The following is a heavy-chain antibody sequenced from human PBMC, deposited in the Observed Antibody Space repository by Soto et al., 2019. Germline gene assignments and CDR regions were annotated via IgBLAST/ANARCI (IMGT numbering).Heavy chain of an antibody. CDR3: AASARGYFTSSVIDVCDAVDV. CDR2: ISFDETNT. Sequence: QLVESGGGVVQPGGSLRLSCSATPSAFTFSDHDMHWVRQTPGRGLEWLAVISFDETNTYYADSVKGRFTISRDNSDNTLSQKVYSLTDDDTGVYYCAASARGYFTSSVIDVCDAVDVWGHGTTVAVSS. D-gene: IGHD6-25*01. V-gene: IGHV3-33*01. CDR1: AFTFSDHD. J-gene: IGHJ6*02.